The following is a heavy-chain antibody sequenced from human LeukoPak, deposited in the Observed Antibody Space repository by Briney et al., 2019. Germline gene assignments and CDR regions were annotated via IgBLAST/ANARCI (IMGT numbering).Heavy chain of an antibody. D-gene: IGHD5-18*01. V-gene: IGHV4-39*07. CDR2: IYYGGST. CDR1: GGSISSSSYY. J-gene: IGHJ4*02. CDR3: ARGDRYSYGYDY. Sequence: SETLSLTCTVSGGSISSSSYYWGWIRQPPGKGLEWIGSIYYGGSTYYNPSLKSRVTISVDTSKNQFSLELSSVTAADTAVYYCARGDRYSYGYDYWGQGTLVTVSS.